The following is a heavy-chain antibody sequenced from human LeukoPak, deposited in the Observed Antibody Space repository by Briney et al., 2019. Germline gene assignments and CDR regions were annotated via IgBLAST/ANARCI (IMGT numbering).Heavy chain of an antibody. CDR3: ARSYDFWSGYYTGDY. D-gene: IGHD3-3*01. CDR2: ISSSSSYI. J-gene: IGHJ4*02. V-gene: IGHV3-21*01. Sequence: SGGSLRLSCAASGFTFSSYSMNWVRQAPGKGLEWVSSISSSSSYIYYADSVKGRFTISRDNAKNSLYLQMNSLRAEDTAVYYCARSYDFWSGYYTGDYWGQGTLVTVSS. CDR1: GFTFSSYS.